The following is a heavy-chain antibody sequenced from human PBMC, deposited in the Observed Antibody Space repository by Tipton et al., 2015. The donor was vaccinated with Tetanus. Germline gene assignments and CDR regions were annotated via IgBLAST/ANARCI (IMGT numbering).Heavy chain of an antibody. CDR2: IYHDGDT. J-gene: IGHJ3*02. D-gene: IGHD3-9*01. V-gene: IGHV4-31*03. CDR3: ARDLGYYFDVNGNRVDAFEI. CDR1: GGSITAGGYF. Sequence: TLSLTCTVSGGSITAGGYFWSWIRQLPGKGLEWMGHIYHDGDTYYNPSLKSRLIISVDTSKNHFSLKLSSVTAADTAVYYGARDLGYYFDVNGNRVDAFEIWGQGIMVTVTS.